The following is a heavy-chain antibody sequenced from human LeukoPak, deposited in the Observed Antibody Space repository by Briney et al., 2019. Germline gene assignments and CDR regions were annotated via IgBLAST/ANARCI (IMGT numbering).Heavy chain of an antibody. CDR2: IRYDGSNK. D-gene: IGHD2-15*01. CDR1: GFTFSSYG. CDR3: AKDLDYCSGGSCYSAPDY. V-gene: IGHV3-30*02. Sequence: SGGSLRLSCAASGFTFSSYGVHWVRQAPGKGLEWVAFIRYDGSNKYYADSVKGRFTISRDNSKNTLYLQMNSLRAEDTAVYYCAKDLDYCSGGSCYSAPDYWGQGTLVTVSS. J-gene: IGHJ4*02.